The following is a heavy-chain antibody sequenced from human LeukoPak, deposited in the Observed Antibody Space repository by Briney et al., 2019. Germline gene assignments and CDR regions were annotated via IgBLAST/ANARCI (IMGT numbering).Heavy chain of an antibody. CDR2: IWYDGDYK. D-gene: IGHD3-22*01. CDR1: HFTFSKYI. CDR3: ARGAYYYDSSDACDL. J-gene: IGHJ3*01. Sequence: PGGSLRLSCAASHFTFSKYIMYWVRQAPGKGLEWVAAIWYDGDYKYFGQSVKGRFTISRDNSKNTLYLQMDSLRVEDTAVYYCARGAYYYDSSDACDLWGQGTLVTVSS. V-gene: IGHV3-33*07.